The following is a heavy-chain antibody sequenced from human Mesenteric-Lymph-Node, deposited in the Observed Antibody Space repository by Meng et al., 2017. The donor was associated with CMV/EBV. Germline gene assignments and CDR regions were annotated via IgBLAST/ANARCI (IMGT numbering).Heavy chain of an antibody. J-gene: IGHJ5*02. CDR1: GYSFTSFW. CDR3: ARGSGMWFNP. D-gene: IGHD3-10*01. Sequence: KVSCKGLGYSFTSFWIAWVRQVPGKGLEWMGMIYPGDSDTTYSPSFEGQVTISADESINTAYLQWTSLRASDNGMYYCARGSGMWFNPWGQGTLVTVSS. CDR2: IYPGDSDT. V-gene: IGHV5-51*01.